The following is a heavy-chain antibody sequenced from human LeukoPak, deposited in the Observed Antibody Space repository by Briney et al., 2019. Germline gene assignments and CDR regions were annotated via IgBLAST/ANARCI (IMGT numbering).Heavy chain of an antibody. CDR3: ARRFATQLAFVDV. V-gene: IGHV3-64*02. J-gene: IGHJ6*04. D-gene: IGHD3-3*02. Sequence: GGSLRLSCAASGFTFTNYAMHWVRQTPGKGLEYVSAISYNGGSTYYADSVKGRFTISRDTSKNTLYLQMGSLIPEDMGVYYCARRFATQLAFVDVWAKGTTVTISS. CDR1: GFTFTNYA. CDR2: ISYNGGST.